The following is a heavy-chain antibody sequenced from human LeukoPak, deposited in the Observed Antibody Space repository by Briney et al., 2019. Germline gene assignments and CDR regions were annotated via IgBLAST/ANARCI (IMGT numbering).Heavy chain of an antibody. J-gene: IGHJ1*01. V-gene: IGHV4-4*07. CDR1: GGSISSYY. CDR3: ARALYSGSSWYFQH. CDR2: IYTSGST. D-gene: IGHD1-26*01. Sequence: SQILSLTCTVSGGSISSYYWSWIRQPAGKGLEWIGRIYTSGSTNYNPSLKSRVTMSVDTSKNQFSLKLSSVTAADTAVYYCARALYSGSSWYFQHWGQGTLVTVSS.